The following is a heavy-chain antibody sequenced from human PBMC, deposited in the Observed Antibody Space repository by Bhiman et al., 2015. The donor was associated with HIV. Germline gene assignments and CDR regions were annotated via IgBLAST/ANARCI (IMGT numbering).Heavy chain of an antibody. V-gene: IGHV3-30*03. Sequence: QVQLVESGGGVVQPGRSLRLSCAASGFTFSTSGMHWVRQAPGKGMEWVAVISYDGSNKYYADSVKGRFTISRDNSKNTLYLQMNSLTPADTAVYYCARDRVGAIVFYMDVWGKGTTVTVSS. D-gene: IGHD1-26*01. CDR2: ISYDGSNK. J-gene: IGHJ6*03. CDR3: ARDRVGAIVFYMDV. CDR1: GFTFSTSG.